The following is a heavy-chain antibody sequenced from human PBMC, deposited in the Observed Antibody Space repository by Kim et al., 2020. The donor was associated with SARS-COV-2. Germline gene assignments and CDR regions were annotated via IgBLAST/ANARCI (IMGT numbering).Heavy chain of an antibody. J-gene: IGHJ3*01. CDR1: GFTFSSDW. CDR2: IKQDGSER. D-gene: IGHD1-1*01. Sequence: GGSLRLSCAASGFTFSSDWMSWVRQAPGKGLEWVANIKQDGSERYYVDSVKGRFTISRDNAKNSLYLQMNSLRAEDTAVYYCARAAFVVNDDAWAFEVWG. V-gene: IGHV3-7*01. CDR3: ARAAFVVNDDAWAFEV.